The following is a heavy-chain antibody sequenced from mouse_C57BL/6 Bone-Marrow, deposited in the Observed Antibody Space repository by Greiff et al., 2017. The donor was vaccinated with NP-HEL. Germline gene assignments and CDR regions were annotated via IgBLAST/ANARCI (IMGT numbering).Heavy chain of an antibody. V-gene: IGHV14-2*01. CDR2: IDPDDGET. CDR3: STITTVVRYYALDY. J-gene: IGHJ4*01. Sequence: EVQLVESGAELVKPGASVKLSCKASGFNIKDYYMHWVKQRTEKGLEWIGRIDPDDGETKYAPKFQGKATMTADKSSNTAYLQLSSLTSEETAVYYCSTITTVVRYYALDYWGQGTSATVTS. CDR1: GFNIKDYY. D-gene: IGHD1-1*01.